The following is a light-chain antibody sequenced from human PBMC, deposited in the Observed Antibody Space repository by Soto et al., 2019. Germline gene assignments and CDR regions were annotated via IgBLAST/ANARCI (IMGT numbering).Light chain of an antibody. CDR3: QQYDNRLFT. CDR1: QDISNS. J-gene: IGKJ3*01. CDR2: DAS. V-gene: IGKV1-33*01. Sequence: DIQMTQSPSSLSASVGDRVTITCQASQDISNSLNWYQQKPGKAPKLLIYDASSLKTGVPSRFSGSGSGTDFTFTITTLQPEDIATYYCQQYDNRLFTFGPGTKVDIK.